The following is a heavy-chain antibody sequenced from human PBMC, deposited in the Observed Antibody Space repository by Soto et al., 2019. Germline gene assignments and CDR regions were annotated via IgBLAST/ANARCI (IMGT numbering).Heavy chain of an antibody. CDR1: GGTFSTNT. CDR2: IMPICGSA. J-gene: IGHJ4*02. V-gene: IGHV1-69*13. Sequence: GASVKVSCKASGGTFSTNTISWVRQAPGQGLEWMGGIMPICGSADYAQKFQGRVTITADEKTRTVYMELSSLRSEDTAVYYCARQFDSDTSGYYYAYWGQGTLVTVSS. D-gene: IGHD3-22*01. CDR3: ARQFDSDTSGYYYAY.